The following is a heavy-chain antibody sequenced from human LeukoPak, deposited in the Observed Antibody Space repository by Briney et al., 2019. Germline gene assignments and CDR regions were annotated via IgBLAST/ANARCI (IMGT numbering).Heavy chain of an antibody. CDR3: IGGSGSYDY. CDR1: GFTFSSYS. V-gene: IGHV3-21*01. J-gene: IGHJ4*02. D-gene: IGHD3-10*01. Sequence: PGGSLRLSCAASGFTFSSYSMNWVRQAPGKGLEWVSYISSSSSYIYYADSVKGRFTISRDNAKNSLYLQMNSLRAEDTAVYHCIGGSGSYDYWGQGTLVTVSS. CDR2: ISSSSSYI.